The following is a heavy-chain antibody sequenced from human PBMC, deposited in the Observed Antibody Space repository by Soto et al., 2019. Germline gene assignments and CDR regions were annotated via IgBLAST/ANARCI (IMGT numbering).Heavy chain of an antibody. CDR3: ARRFFPIALVMYVNWFDP. CDR2: IHYSGNT. Sequence: SETLSLTCTVSGGSISSGGYYWSWIRQHPGKGLEWIGYIHYSGNTIYNPSLVGRVTISVDTSKNQFSLKLSSVTAADTAVYYCARRFFPIALVMYVNWFDPLGHGTLLTVSS. D-gene: IGHD3-22*01. CDR1: GGSISSGGYY. J-gene: IGHJ5*02. V-gene: IGHV4-30-4*08.